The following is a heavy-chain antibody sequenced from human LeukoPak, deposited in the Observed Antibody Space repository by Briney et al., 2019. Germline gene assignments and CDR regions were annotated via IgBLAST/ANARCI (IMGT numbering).Heavy chain of an antibody. CDR2: IFTDGSTT. D-gene: IGHD2-21*02. CDR1: EFDFFSYG. Sequence: GSLRLSCVASEFDFFSYGMQWVRQAPGKGLVWVSRIFTDGSTTSYADSVKGRFTISRDNAKNTLYLQMNSLRAEDTAVYYCARELPREVTLDYWGQGTLVTVSP. J-gene: IGHJ4*01. CDR3: ARELPREVTLDY. V-gene: IGHV3-74*01.